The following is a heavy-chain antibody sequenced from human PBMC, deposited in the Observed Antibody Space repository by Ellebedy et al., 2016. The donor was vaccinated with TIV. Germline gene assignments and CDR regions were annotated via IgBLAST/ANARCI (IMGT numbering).Heavy chain of an antibody. CDR1: GGSPSNYPSY. J-gene: IGHJ2*01. Sequence: SETLSLTCTVSGGSPSNYPSYWGWIRQSPGTGLEWIGTVYYSGNTYYNPSLKSRVTIFVDTSTNRFSLEVNSVTAADTAVYYCARNVLIFTFDKWYSDLWGRGTLVTVS. V-gene: IGHV4-39*01. CDR3: ARNVLIFTFDKWYSDL. D-gene: IGHD3/OR15-3a*01. CDR2: VYYSGNT.